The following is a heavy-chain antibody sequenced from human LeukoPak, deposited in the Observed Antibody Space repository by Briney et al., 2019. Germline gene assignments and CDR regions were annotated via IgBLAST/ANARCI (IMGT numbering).Heavy chain of an antibody. CDR2: VSGSGDGT. CDR1: GFTFTSYA. Sequence: GGSLRLSCAASGFTFTSYAMGWVRQAPGKGLEWVSSVSGSGDGTYYADSVKGRFTISRDNSKKTLDLHMDSLRAEDTAVYYCAKDRLGGNYGDYAVDYWGQGTMVTVSS. CDR3: AKDRLGGNYGDYAVDY. J-gene: IGHJ4*02. V-gene: IGHV3-23*01. D-gene: IGHD4-17*01.